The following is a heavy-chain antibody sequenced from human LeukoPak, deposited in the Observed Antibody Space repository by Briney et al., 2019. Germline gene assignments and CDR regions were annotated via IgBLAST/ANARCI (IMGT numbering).Heavy chain of an antibody. CDR1: GFTFDDYG. CDR3: ARDQFGVIIVTSQYYFDY. J-gene: IGHJ4*02. Sequence: GGSLRLSCAASGFTFDDYGMSWVRQAPGKGLEWVSGINWNGGSTGYADSVKGRFTNSRDNAKNSLYLQMNSLRAEDTALYYCARDQFGVIIVTSQYYFDYWGQGTLVTVSS. D-gene: IGHD3-3*01. V-gene: IGHV3-20*04. CDR2: INWNGGST.